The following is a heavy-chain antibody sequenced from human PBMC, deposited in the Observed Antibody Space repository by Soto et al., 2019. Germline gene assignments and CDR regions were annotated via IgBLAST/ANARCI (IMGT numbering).Heavy chain of an antibody. J-gene: IGHJ4*02. V-gene: IGHV6-1*01. Sequence: SQTLSLTCAISGDSVSTNSAAWNWIRQSPSKGLEWLGRTYYKSKWNNNYAVSVKSRITISPDTSKNQFSPHLNSVTPEDTAVYYCARGDQWLEYWGQGTLVTVSS. CDR2: TYYKSKWNN. CDR3: ARGDQWLEY. D-gene: IGHD6-19*01. CDR1: GDSVSTNSAA.